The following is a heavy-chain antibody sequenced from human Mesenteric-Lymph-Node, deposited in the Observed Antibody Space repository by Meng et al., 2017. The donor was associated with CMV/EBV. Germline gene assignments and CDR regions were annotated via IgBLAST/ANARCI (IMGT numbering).Heavy chain of an antibody. Sequence: ASVKVSCKASGYTFTAFCIHWMRQAPGQGLEWVGWIHPNSGTTNYAQNFQGRVTMTRDTSITTAYMGLSSLRIDDTAVYYCARGDTVVTPDYWGRGTLVTVSS. CDR3: ARGDTVVTPDY. D-gene: IGHD4-23*01. CDR1: GYTFTAFC. V-gene: IGHV1-2*02. J-gene: IGHJ4*02. CDR2: IHPNSGTT.